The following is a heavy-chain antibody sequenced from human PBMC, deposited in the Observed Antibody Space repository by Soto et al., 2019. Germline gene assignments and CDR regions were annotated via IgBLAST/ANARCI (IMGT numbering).Heavy chain of an antibody. D-gene: IGHD6-19*01. V-gene: IGHV3-30*18. Sequence: VQLVESGGGVVQPGRSLRLSCAASGFTFSDYAMHWVRQAPGKGLEWVAVVSHDGRNTHYADSVKGRFTISRDSYTNTGSLEMTRLRSDDTAVHYCAKRGQQWKVTSEFNYWGQGDLVPVTS. CDR2: VSHDGRNT. J-gene: IGHJ4*02. CDR3: AKRGQQWKVTSEFNY. CDR1: GFTFSDYA.